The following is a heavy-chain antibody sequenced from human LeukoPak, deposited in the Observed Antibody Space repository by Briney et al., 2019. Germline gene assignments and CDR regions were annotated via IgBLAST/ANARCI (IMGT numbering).Heavy chain of an antibody. CDR1: GGSISSYY. V-gene: IGHV4-59*01. J-gene: IGHJ5*02. CDR3: ARVSTIAMVDYWFDP. CDR2: IYYSGST. Sequence: PSETLSLTCTVSGGSISSYYWSWIRQPPGKGLEWIGYIYYSGSTNYNPSLKSRVTISVDTSKNQFSLKLSSVTAADTAVYYCARVSTIAMVDYWFDPWGQGTLVTVSS. D-gene: IGHD2-2*01.